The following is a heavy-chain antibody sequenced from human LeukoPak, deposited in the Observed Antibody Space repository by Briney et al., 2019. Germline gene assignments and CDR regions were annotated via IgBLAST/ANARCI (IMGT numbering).Heavy chain of an antibody. V-gene: IGHV1-46*01. D-gene: IGHD1-26*01. CDR2: INPSGGST. Sequence: ASVKVSCKASGYTFTSYYIHLVRQAPGQGLECMGIINPSGGSTSYAQKFRDRLTMTRDTSTSTLYMELSSLRSEDTAVYYCAREPPPSYSGGREYYFDYWGQGTLVTVSS. J-gene: IGHJ4*02. CDR1: GYTFTSYY. CDR3: AREPPPSYSGGREYYFDY.